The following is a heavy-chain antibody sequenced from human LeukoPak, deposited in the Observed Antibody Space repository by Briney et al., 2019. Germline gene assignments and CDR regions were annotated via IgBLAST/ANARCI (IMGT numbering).Heavy chain of an antibody. Sequence: GGSLRLSCAASGFTFSSYSMNWVRQAPGKGLEWVSYISSSSSTIYYADSVKGRFTISRDTAKNSLYLQMNSLRAEDTAVYYCARAMGMWYYDFWSGYPPFDYWGQGTLVTVSS. CDR1: GFTFSSYS. CDR3: ARAMGMWYYDFWSGYPPFDY. CDR2: ISSSSSTI. D-gene: IGHD3-3*01. J-gene: IGHJ4*02. V-gene: IGHV3-48*01.